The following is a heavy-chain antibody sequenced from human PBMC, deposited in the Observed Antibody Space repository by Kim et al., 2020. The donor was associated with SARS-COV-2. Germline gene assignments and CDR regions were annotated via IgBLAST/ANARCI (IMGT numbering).Heavy chain of an antibody. CDR3: AREYGEGFDY. V-gene: IGHV3-7*03. CDR1: GFSFSSYW. J-gene: IGHJ4*02. D-gene: IGHD4-17*01. CDR2: IKQDGNEK. Sequence: GGSLRLSCVASGFSFSSYWMSWVRQAPGKGLEWVANIKQDGNEKYYVDSVKGRFTISRDNAKNSLYLQMNTLRADDTALYYCAREYGEGFDYWGQGTLV.